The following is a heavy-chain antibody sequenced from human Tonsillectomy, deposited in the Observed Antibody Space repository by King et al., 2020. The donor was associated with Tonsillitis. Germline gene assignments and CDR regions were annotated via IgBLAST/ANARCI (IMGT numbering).Heavy chain of an antibody. Sequence: EVQLVESGGGLVQPGGSLRLSCAASGFTFSSYAMSWVRQAPGKGLEWVSGIIGSGGSTYYADSVKGRFTISRDNSKNTLYLEMNSLRAEDTAVYYCARPGVVAATPGPPKGWFDPWGQGTLVTVSS. D-gene: IGHD2-15*01. CDR1: GFTFSSYA. CDR3: ARPGVVAATPGPPKGWFDP. J-gene: IGHJ5*02. V-gene: IGHV3-23*04. CDR2: IIGSGGST.